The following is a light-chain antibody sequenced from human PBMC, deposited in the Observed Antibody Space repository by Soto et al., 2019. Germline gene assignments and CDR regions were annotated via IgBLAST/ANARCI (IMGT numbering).Light chain of an antibody. J-gene: IGKJ4*01. CDR2: GAS. CDR3: QQYGSSPRLT. Sequence: EIVLTQSPGTLSLSPGERATLSCRASQSVSSSYLAWYQQKPGQATRLLIYGASNSATGIPDRFSGSGSGTDFPLTISRLEHEDCAVYYCQQYGSSPRLTFGGGIKVEIK. CDR1: QSVSSSY. V-gene: IGKV3-20*01.